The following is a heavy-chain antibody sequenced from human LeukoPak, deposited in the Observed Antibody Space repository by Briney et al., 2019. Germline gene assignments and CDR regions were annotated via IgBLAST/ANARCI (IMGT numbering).Heavy chain of an antibody. J-gene: IGHJ4*02. Sequence: PGGSLRLSCAASGFTFRNHWMHWVRQTPGKGLVWVSRISSDGSSTTYADSVKGRFTISRDNAKNTLYLQMNSLRAEDTAMYYCARDQRVAARPDIDYWGQGTLVIVSS. D-gene: IGHD6-6*01. CDR2: ISSDGSST. CDR3: ARDQRVAARPDIDY. CDR1: GFTFRNHW. V-gene: IGHV3-74*03.